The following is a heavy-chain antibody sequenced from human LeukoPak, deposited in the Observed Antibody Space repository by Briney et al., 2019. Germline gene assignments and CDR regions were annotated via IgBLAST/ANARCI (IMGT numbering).Heavy chain of an antibody. CDR2: MYPGDSDF. J-gene: IGHJ3*02. D-gene: IGHD3-10*01. CDR3: ARPGIPYAFDI. V-gene: IGHV5-51*01. CDR1: TYVFTNYW. Sequence: GESLKISCKAYTYVFTNYWIGWVRQMPGKGLEWMGIMYPGDSDFRYSPSFQGHVSMSADESISTAYLQWSRLQASDTAMYYCARPGIPYAFDIWGQGTMVTVSS.